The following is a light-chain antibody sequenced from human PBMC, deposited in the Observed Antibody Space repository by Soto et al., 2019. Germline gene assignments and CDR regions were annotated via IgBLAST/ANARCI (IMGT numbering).Light chain of an antibody. Sequence: DIQMTQSPSTLSASLGDTVTITCRASESIDNWLAWYQQKPGKAPKLLIFAASTLVRGVPSRLSGRGSGTEFTLTISSLQADDYATFYCQQYHNDWTFGQGTKVDIK. J-gene: IGKJ1*01. CDR1: ESIDNW. V-gene: IGKV1-5*01. CDR3: QQYHNDWT. CDR2: AAS.